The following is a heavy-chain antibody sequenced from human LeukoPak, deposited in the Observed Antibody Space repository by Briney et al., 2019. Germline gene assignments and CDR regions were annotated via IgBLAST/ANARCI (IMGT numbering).Heavy chain of an antibody. CDR2: IREERGQE. Sequence: GGSLRLSCVASGLTVSNHWMSWVRQAPGKGLEWVTNIREERGQEYYVDSVKGRFTISKNSAKNSLYLQMNTLRVEDTAMYYCASLDTAKQPLANHWGQGTLVTVSS. CDR3: ASLDTAKQPLANH. CDR1: GLTVSNHW. J-gene: IGHJ5*02. V-gene: IGHV3-7*03. D-gene: IGHD5-18*01.